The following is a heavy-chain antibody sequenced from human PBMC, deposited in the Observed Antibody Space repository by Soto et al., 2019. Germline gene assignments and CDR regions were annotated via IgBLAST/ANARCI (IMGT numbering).Heavy chain of an antibody. CDR3: ARDRTKPSGWYSPMNYYYYGMDV. J-gene: IGHJ6*02. CDR1: GFTFSSYS. D-gene: IGHD6-19*01. V-gene: IGHV3-48*02. CDR2: ISSSSSTI. Sequence: EVQLVESGGGLVQPGGSLRLSCAASGFTFSSYSMNWVRQAPGKGLEWGSYISSSSSTIYYADSVKGRFTISRDNAKNSLYLQMNSLRDEDTAVYYCARDRTKPSGWYSPMNYYYYGMDVWGQGTTVTVSS.